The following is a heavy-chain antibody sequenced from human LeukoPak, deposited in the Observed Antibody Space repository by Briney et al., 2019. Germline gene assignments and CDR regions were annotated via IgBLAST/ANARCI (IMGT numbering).Heavy chain of an antibody. Sequence: GESLKISCKGSGYSFTSYWISWVRQMPGKGLEWMGRIDPSDSYTNYSPSFQGQVTISADKSITTTNLQWSSPKASDTAMYYCARGRGYCSSSSCYDFDYWGQGTLVTVPS. CDR2: IDPSDSYT. D-gene: IGHD2-2*01. CDR3: ARGRGYCSSSSCYDFDY. CDR1: GYSFTSYW. V-gene: IGHV5-10-1*04. J-gene: IGHJ4*02.